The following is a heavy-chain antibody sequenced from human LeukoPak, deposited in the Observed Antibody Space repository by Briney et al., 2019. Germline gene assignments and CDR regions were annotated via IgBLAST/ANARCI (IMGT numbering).Heavy chain of an antibody. V-gene: IGHV4-4*02. CDR3: ARGPQYYYDSSGYYYGEDY. Sequence: PSETLSLTCAVSGDSISSDIWWNWVRQPPGKGLEWIGEINHSGSTNYNPSLKSRVTISVDTSKNQFSLKLSSVTAADTAVYYCARGPQYYYDSSGYYYGEDYWGQGTLVTVSS. J-gene: IGHJ4*02. CDR1: GDSISSDIW. CDR2: INHSGST. D-gene: IGHD3-22*01.